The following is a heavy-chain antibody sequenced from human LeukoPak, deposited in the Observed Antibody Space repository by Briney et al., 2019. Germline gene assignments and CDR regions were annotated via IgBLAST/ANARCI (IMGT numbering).Heavy chain of an antibody. CDR3: ARRIAAAGTNWFDP. V-gene: IGHV3-23*01. CDR1: GFTFSSYA. D-gene: IGHD6-13*01. CDR2: ISGSGGST. J-gene: IGHJ5*02. Sequence: GGSLRLSCAASGFTFSSYAMSWVREAPGKGLEWVSAISGSGGSTYYADSVKGRFTISRDNSKNTLYLQMNSLRAEDTAVYYCARRIAAAGTNWFDPWGQGTLVTVSS.